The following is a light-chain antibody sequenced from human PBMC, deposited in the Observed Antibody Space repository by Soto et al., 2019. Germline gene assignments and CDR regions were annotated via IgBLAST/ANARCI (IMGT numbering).Light chain of an antibody. CDR2: KAS. Sequence: GDRVTITCRASQSISSWLAWYQQKPGKAPNLLIYKASSLESGVPSRFSGSGSGTEFTLTISSLQPDDFATYYCQQYNSYPWTFGQGTKVDIK. CDR3: QQYNSYPWT. V-gene: IGKV1-5*03. J-gene: IGKJ1*01. CDR1: QSISSW.